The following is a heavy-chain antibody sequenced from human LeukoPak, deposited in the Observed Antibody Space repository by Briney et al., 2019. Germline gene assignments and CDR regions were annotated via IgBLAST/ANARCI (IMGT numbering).Heavy chain of an antibody. CDR3: ASPDCSSTSCYIRRTPNDAFDI. CDR1: GGTFSSYA. D-gene: IGHD2-2*02. CDR2: IIPIFGTA. Sequence: SVKVSCKASGGTFSSYAISWVRQAPGQGLGWMGGIIPIFGTANYAQKFQGRVTITTDESTSTAYMELSSLRSEDTAVYYCASPDCSSTSCYIRRTPNDAFDIWGQGTMVTVSS. V-gene: IGHV1-69*05. J-gene: IGHJ3*02.